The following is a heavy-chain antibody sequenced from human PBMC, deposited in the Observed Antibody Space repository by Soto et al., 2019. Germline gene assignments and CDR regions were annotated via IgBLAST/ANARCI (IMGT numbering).Heavy chain of an antibody. CDR3: ARVRVGSYIMDGFFFDY. CDR2: IHSGGTA. Sequence: EVQLVETGGGLIQPGGSLRLSCAAAGFTVSSNYMSWVRQAPGKGLEWVSVIHSGGTAYYADSVKGRFTISRDISQNTVYLQMNSLRAEDTAVYHCARVRVGSYIMDGFFFDYWGQGTLVTVSS. CDR1: GFTVSSNY. J-gene: IGHJ4*02. V-gene: IGHV3-53*02. D-gene: IGHD3-10*01.